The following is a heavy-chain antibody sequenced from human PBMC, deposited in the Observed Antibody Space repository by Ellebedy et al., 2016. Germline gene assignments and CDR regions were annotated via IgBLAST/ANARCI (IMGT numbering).Heavy chain of an antibody. CDR3: ARGGGYRNDY. V-gene: IGHV3-74*01. CDR1: GFTFSTYW. D-gene: IGHD1-14*01. J-gene: IGHJ4*02. Sequence: GESLKISCAASGFTFSTYWMHWVGQGPGKGLVWVSYINPDGSNTKYADSVKGRFTISRDNAKNTLYLQINSLRAEDTAVYYCARGGGYRNDYWGQGTLVTVSS. CDR2: INPDGSNT.